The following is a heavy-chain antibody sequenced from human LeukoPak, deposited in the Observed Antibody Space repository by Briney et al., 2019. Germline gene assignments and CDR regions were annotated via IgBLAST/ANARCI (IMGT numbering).Heavy chain of an antibody. D-gene: IGHD6-25*01. CDR3: AKQYPRIAAAGTQKKLLDY. Sequence: ASVKVSCKASGYTFTGYYMHWVRQAPGQGLEWMGWINPNSGDTNLAQNFQGRVTMTRDTSISTAYMDLTRLISNDTAVYYCAKQYPRIAAAGTQKKLLDYWGQGILVTVSS. V-gene: IGHV1-2*02. CDR1: GYTFTGYY. J-gene: IGHJ4*02. CDR2: INPNSGDT.